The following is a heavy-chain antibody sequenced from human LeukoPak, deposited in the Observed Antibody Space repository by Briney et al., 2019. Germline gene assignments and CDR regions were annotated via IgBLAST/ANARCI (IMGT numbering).Heavy chain of an antibody. CDR2: IYYSGST. Sequence: SETLSLTCTVSGGSISSYYWSWIRQPPGKGLEWIGYIYYSGSTNYNSSFKSRVTISIDTSKNQFSLRLSSVTAADTAVYYCARLLPVLKYCSGGSCYPRYFQHWGQGTLVTVSS. CDR3: ARLLPVLKYCSGGSCYPRYFQH. CDR1: GGSISSYY. V-gene: IGHV4-59*12. J-gene: IGHJ1*01. D-gene: IGHD2-15*01.